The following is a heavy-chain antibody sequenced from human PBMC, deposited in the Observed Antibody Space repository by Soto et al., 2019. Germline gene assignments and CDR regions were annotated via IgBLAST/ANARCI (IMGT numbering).Heavy chain of an antibody. D-gene: IGHD3-22*01. CDR3: ASRDYYDSSGYYYPPYYYGMDV. Sequence: GESLKISCKGSGYSFTSYWISWVRQMPGKGLEWMGRIDPSDSYTNYSPSFQGHVTISADKSISTAYLQWSSLKASDTAMYYCASRDYYDSSGYYYPPYYYGMDVWGQGTTVTVSS. J-gene: IGHJ6*02. CDR2: IDPSDSYT. CDR1: GYSFTSYW. V-gene: IGHV5-10-1*01.